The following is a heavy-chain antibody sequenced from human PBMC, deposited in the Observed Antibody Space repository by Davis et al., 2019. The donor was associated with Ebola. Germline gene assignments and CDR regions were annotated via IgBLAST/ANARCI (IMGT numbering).Heavy chain of an antibody. D-gene: IGHD2-2*01. J-gene: IGHJ4*02. CDR3: ARDQVPFRSPSSTSCYNY. CDR1: GYTFTTYG. Sequence: ASVKVSCKASGYTFTTYGFSWVRHALGQGLEWMGWISAYNGNTNYAQKLQGRVTMTTDTSSSTAYMELRSLRSDDTAVYYCARDQVPFRSPSSTSCYNYWGQGTLVTVSS. V-gene: IGHV1-18*01. CDR2: ISAYNGNT.